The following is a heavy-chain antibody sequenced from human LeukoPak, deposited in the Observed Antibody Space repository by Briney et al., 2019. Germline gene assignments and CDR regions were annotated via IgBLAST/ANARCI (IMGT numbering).Heavy chain of an antibody. D-gene: IGHD5-12*01. J-gene: IGHJ4*02. CDR3: AKVPGYSGYDADFDY. CDR1: GFTFSSYA. CDR2: ISGGGDIT. Sequence: GGSLRLSCAGSGFTFSSYAINWVRQSPGKGLEWVSGISGGGDITFYAESVKGRFTISRDNSKNTLFLQMNSLRAEDTAVYYCAKVPGYSGYDADFDYWGQGTLVTVSS. V-gene: IGHV3-23*01.